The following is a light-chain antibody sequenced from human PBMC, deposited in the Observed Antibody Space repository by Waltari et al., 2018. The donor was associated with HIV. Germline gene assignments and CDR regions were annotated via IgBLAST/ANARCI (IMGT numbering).Light chain of an antibody. CDR1: SRDIGGYNY. CDR3: SSFTRANTVV. Sequence: QPAPSQPASVSGSPGQSITISCTGSSRDIGGYNYVSWYQHFPGKAPKLIIYDVFQRLLRVSDLFSGSKSANTASLTSSGFQHDDECDYYCSSFTRANTVVFGGGTKLTVL. J-gene: IGLJ3*02. CDR2: DVF. V-gene: IGLV2-14*01.